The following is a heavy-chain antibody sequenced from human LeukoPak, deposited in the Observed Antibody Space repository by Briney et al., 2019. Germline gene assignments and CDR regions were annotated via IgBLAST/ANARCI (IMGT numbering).Heavy chain of an antibody. V-gene: IGHV4-59*01. CDR1: GGSISSYY. Sequence: SETLSFTCTVSGGSISSYYWSWIRQPPGKGLEWIGYIYYSGSTNYNPSLKSRVTISVDTSKNQFSLKLSSVTAADTAVYYCARVDCSSTSCYEGYYGMDVWGKGTTVTVSS. D-gene: IGHD2-2*01. CDR2: IYYSGST. J-gene: IGHJ6*04. CDR3: ARVDCSSTSCYEGYYGMDV.